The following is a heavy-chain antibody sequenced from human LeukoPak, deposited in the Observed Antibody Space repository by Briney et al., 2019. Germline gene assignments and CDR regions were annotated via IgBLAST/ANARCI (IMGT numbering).Heavy chain of an antibody. CDR1: GFTFSSYS. V-gene: IGHV3-21*01. CDR2: ISSSSSYI. D-gene: IGHD4-11*01. CDR3: ARGGYSNYGYFDY. Sequence: GGSLRLSCAASGFTFSSYSMNWVRQAPGKGLEWVSSISSSSSYIYYADSVKGRFTISRDNAENSLYLQMNSLRAEDTAVYYRARGGYSNYGYFDYWGQGTLVTVSS. J-gene: IGHJ4*02.